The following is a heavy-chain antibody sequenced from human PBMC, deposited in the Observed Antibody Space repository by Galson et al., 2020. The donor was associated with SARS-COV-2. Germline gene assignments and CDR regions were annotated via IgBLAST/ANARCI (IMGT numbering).Heavy chain of an antibody. CDR1: GFTFSSYS. J-gene: IGHJ6*02. V-gene: IGHV3-21*01. CDR3: ARDVLGDSSMWSEVWGAYYDYYGMDV. D-gene: IGHD6-13*01. CDR2: ISSSSSYI. Sequence: TGGSLRLSCAASGFTFSSYSMNWVRQAPGKGLEWVSSISSSSSYIYYADSVKGRFTISRDNAKNSLYLQMNSLRAEDTAVYYCARDVLGDSSMWSEVWGAYYDYYGMDVWGQGTTVTVSS.